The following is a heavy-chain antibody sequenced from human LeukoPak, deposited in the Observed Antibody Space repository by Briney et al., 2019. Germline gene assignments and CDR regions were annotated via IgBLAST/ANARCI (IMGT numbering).Heavy chain of an antibody. CDR3: ARDVQWLQYDY. CDR2: INHSGST. CDR1: GGSISSSSYY. Sequence: PSETLSLTCTVSGGSISSSSYYWNWIRQPPGKGLEWIGEINHSGSTKYNPTLKSRVTISVDTSKNQFSLKLSSVTAADTAVYYCARDVQWLQYDYWGQGTLVTVSS. D-gene: IGHD3-22*01. V-gene: IGHV4-39*07. J-gene: IGHJ4*02.